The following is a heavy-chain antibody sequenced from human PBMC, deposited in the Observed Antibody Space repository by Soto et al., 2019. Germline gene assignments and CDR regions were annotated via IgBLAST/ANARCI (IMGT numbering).Heavy chain of an antibody. CDR2: IYYTGSA. Sequence: ASETLSLTCTVSSGSIRTGSYYWGWVPPHPGKGLEWIGSIYYTGSAFYNPSLKSRVTISVDTSKNQFSLTLSSVTAEDTAIYYCAGHPGTSGSWYYFDYWAQGTLVTVSS. CDR3: AGHPGTSGSWYYFDY. D-gene: IGHD6-13*01. CDR1: SGSIRTGSYY. J-gene: IGHJ4*02. V-gene: IGHV4-39*01.